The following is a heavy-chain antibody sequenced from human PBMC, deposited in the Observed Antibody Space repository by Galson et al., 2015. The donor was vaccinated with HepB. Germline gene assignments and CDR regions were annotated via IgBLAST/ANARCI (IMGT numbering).Heavy chain of an antibody. V-gene: IGHV3-23*01. J-gene: IGHJ4*02. CDR3: AKEFYYDSSGYSPSDY. D-gene: IGHD3-22*01. CDR1: GFTFSSYA. CDR2: ISGSGGST. Sequence: SLRLSCAASGFTFSSYAMSWVRQAPGKGLEWVSAISGSGGSTYYADSVKGRFTISRDNSKNTLYLQMNSLRAEDTAVYYCAKEFYYDSSGYSPSDYWGQGTLVTVSS.